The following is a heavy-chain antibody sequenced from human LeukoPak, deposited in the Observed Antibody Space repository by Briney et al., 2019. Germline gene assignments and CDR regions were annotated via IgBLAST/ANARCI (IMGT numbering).Heavy chain of an antibody. J-gene: IGHJ6*02. V-gene: IGHV1-8*01. CDR3: ARVPPRRIVVVPAARYYGMDV. CDR1: GYTFTSYG. CDR2: MNPNSGNT. D-gene: IGHD2-2*01. Sequence: ASVKVSCKASGYTFTSYGINWVRQATGQGLEWMGWMNPNSGNTGYAQKFQGRVTMTRNTSISTAYMELSSLKSEDTAVYYCARVPPRRIVVVPAARYYGMDVWGQGTTVTVSS.